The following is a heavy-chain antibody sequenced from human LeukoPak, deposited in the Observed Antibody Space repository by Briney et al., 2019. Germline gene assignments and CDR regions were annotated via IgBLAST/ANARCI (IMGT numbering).Heavy chain of an antibody. CDR2: LFDSGNT. CDR3: ARDHSSGWPGGYDAFDI. V-gene: IGHV4-39*07. D-gene: IGHD6-19*01. CDR1: GGSISSRSYY. Sequence: SETLSLTCIVSGGSISSRSYYWDWIRQPPGKGLEWIGNLFDSGNTHYNPSLRSRLTMSVDTSKNQFSLKLSSVTAADTAVYYCARDHSSGWPGGYDAFDIWGQGTMVTVSS. J-gene: IGHJ3*02.